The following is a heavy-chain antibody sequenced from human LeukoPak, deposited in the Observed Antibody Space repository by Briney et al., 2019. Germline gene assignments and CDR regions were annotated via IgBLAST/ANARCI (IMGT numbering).Heavy chain of an antibody. Sequence: GASVKVSCKASGYTFSGYYMHWVRQAPGQGLEWMGWINPNSGGTNYAQKFQGRVTMTRDTSISTAYMELSRLRSDDTAVYYCARERILRYFDWLFPQPELDYWGQGTLVTVSS. CDR2: INPNSGGT. CDR1: GYTFSGYY. D-gene: IGHD3-9*01. CDR3: ARERILRYFDWLFPQPELDY. J-gene: IGHJ4*02. V-gene: IGHV1-2*02.